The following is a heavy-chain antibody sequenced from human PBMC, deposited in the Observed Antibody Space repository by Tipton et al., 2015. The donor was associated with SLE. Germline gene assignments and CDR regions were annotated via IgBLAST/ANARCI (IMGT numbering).Heavy chain of an antibody. J-gene: IGHJ4*02. CDR2: IYHSGST. D-gene: IGHD4-23*01. CDR1: GSSIRSSNW. V-gene: IGHV4-4*02. Sequence: SLRLSCAVSGSSIRSSNWWTWVRQPPGKGLEWIGEIYHSGSTNYSPSLKSRVTISVDKSKNHFSLKLTSVTAADTAFYYCAGRLLGTLYFDDWGQGTLVTVSS. CDR3: AGRLLGTLYFDD.